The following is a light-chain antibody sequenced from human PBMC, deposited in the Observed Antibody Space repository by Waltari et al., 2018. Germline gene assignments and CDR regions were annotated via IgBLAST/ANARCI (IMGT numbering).Light chain of an antibody. CDR3: QMYVRLPVT. Sequence: EIVLTQSPGTLSLSPGERATLSCSASQGVGRSLAWYQQKPGQAPRLLIFDASNRATAIPERFSGSGSGTDFSLTISRLEPEDFAVYYCQMYVRLPVTFGQGTKVEIK. J-gene: IGKJ1*01. CDR1: QGVGRS. V-gene: IGKV3-20*01. CDR2: DAS.